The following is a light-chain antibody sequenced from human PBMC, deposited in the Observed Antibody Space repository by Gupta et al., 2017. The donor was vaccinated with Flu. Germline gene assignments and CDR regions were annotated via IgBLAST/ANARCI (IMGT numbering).Light chain of an antibody. CDR3: YSTDSGVIHGV. CDR2: EDS. Sequence: GDSLPKKYAYWYQQKSGRAPVLVISEDSKRPSGIPERFSGSSSGTVATLTINTAQVEDEADYYCYSTDSGVIHGVFGTGTRVTVL. V-gene: IGLV3-10*01. CDR1: SLPKKY. J-gene: IGLJ1*01.